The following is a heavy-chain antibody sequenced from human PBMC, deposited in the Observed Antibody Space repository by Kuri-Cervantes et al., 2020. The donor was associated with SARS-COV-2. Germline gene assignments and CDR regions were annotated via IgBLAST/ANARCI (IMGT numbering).Heavy chain of an antibody. CDR3: AKDPRKRRHITGTGLG. V-gene: IGHV3-23*01. CDR1: GFTFSSYA. D-gene: IGHD1-20*01. J-gene: IGHJ6*02. Sequence: GGSLRPSCAASGFTFSSYAMSWVRQAPGKGLEWVSAISGSGGSTYYADYVKGRFTISRDNSKNTLYMQMNSLRAEDTAVDYCAKDPRKRRHITGTGLGWGQGTAVPVPS. CDR2: ISGSGGST.